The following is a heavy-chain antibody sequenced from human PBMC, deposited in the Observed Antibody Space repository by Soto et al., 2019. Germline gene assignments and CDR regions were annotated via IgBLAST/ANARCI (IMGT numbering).Heavy chain of an antibody. D-gene: IGHD6-19*01. CDR2: IDSDGSGT. J-gene: IGHJ6*02. V-gene: IGHV3-74*01. Sequence: PGGSLRLSCAASGFTFSSYWMHWVRQAPGKGLVWVSRIDSDGSGTSYADSVKGRFTISRDNAKNTLYLQMNSLRAEDTAVYYCARGGMSSGWLTYYYGMDVWGQGTTVTVSS. CDR1: GFTFSSYW. CDR3: ARGGMSSGWLTYYYGMDV.